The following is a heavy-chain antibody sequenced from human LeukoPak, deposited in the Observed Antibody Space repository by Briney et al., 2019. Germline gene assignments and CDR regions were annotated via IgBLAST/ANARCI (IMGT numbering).Heavy chain of an antibody. CDR2: ISGSGGST. J-gene: IGHJ6*03. V-gene: IGHV3-23*01. Sequence: QPGGSLRLSCAASGFTFSSYAMSWVRQAPGKGLEWVSAISGSGGSTYYADSVKGRFTISRDNSKNTLYLQMNSLRAEDTAVYYCARDGGGAARLRYYYMDVWGKGTTVTVSS. D-gene: IGHD6-6*01. CDR3: ARDGGGAARLRYYYMDV. CDR1: GFTFSSYA.